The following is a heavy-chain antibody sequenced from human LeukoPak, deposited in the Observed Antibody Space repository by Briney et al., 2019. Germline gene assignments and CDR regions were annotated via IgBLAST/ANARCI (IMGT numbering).Heavy chain of an antibody. CDR3: AKDRGGYSWDY. D-gene: IGHD4-11*01. V-gene: IGHV3-48*01. Sequence: GGSLRLSCAASGFGFSSYSMHWVRQAPGKGLEWISYISGSSHPIYYADSVKGRFTTSRDNARNTLFLQMSSLRADDTAVYYCAKDRGGYSWDYWGQGTLVTVSS. CDR2: ISGSSHPI. CDR1: GFGFSSYS. J-gene: IGHJ4*02.